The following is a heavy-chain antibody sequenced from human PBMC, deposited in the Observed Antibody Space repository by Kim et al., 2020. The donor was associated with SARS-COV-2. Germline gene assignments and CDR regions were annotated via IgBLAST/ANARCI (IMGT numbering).Heavy chain of an antibody. Sequence: GGSLRLSCAASGFTFSSYGMHWVRQAPGKGLEWVAVISYDGSNKYYADSVKGRFTISRDNSKNTLYLQMNSLRAEDTAVYYCAKDSPYYGSVSSIDYWG. CDR2: ISYDGSNK. CDR3: AKDSPYYGSVSSIDY. V-gene: IGHV3-30*18. D-gene: IGHD3-10*01. CDR1: GFTFSSYG. J-gene: IGHJ4*01.